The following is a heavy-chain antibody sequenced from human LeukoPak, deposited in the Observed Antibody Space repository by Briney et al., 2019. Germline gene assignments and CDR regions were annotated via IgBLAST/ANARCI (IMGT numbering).Heavy chain of an antibody. V-gene: IGHV4-59*01. Sequence: PSETLSLTCTVSGGSISSYYWSWIRQPPGKGLEWIGYIYYSGSTNYNPSLKSRVTISVDTSKNQFSLKLSSVTAADTAVYHCARDRVVVAATQEYYYYYMDVWGKGTTVTVSS. CDR1: GGSISSYY. CDR2: IYYSGST. CDR3: ARDRVVVAATQEYYYYYMDV. D-gene: IGHD2-15*01. J-gene: IGHJ6*03.